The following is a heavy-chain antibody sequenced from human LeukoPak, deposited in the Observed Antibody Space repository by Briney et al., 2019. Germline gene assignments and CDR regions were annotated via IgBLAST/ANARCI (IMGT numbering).Heavy chain of an antibody. CDR1: GFTFSSYA. CDR2: ISGSGGST. V-gene: IGHV3-23*01. J-gene: IGHJ4*02. D-gene: IGHD3-10*01. CDR3: AKNFLREVVRGVIIPYFDY. Sequence: GGSLRLSCAASGFTFSSYAMSWVRQAPGKGLEWVSAISGSGGSTYYADSVKGRFTTSRDNSKNTLYLQMNSLRAEDTAVYYCAKNFLREVVRGVIIPYFDYWGQGTLVTVSS.